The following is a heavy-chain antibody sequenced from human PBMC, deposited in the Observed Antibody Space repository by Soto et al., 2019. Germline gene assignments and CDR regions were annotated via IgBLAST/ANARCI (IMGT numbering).Heavy chain of an antibody. CDR1: GGSISSSGYY. D-gene: IGHD3-10*01. CDR2: IYYSGST. CDR3: ARPKGGRITMVRGSYNTREFDY. J-gene: IGHJ4*02. Sequence: SETLSLTCTVSGGSISSSGYYWGWIRQPPGKGLEWIGSIYYSGSTYYNPSLKSRVTISVDTSKNQFSLKLSSVTAADTAVYYCARPKGGRITMVRGSYNTREFDYWGQGTLVTVSS. V-gene: IGHV4-39*01.